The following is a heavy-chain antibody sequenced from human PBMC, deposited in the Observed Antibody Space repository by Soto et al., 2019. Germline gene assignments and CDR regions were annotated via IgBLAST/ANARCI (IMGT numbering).Heavy chain of an antibody. D-gene: IGHD6-13*01. Sequence: SETLSLTCTVSGGSISSYYWSWIRQPPGKGLEWIGYIYYSGSTNYNPSLKSRVTISVDTSKNQFSLKLSSVTAADTAVYYCARGYGSSWYEVCFDYWGQGTLVTVSS. J-gene: IGHJ4*02. V-gene: IGHV4-59*01. CDR2: IYYSGST. CDR1: GGSISSYY. CDR3: ARGYGSSWYEVCFDY.